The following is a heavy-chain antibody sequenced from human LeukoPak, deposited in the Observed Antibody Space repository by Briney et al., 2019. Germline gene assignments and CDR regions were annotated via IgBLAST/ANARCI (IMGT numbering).Heavy chain of an antibody. CDR2: INPNSGGT. Sequence: ASVKDSCKASGYTLTGYYMHWVRQAPGQGVEWMGRINPNSGGTNYAQKFQGRVTMTRDTYISTAYMELSRLRSDDTAVYYCARGLELELRLYYFDYSGQGTLVTVSS. CDR1: GYTLTGYY. J-gene: IGHJ4*02. D-gene: IGHD1-7*01. CDR3: ARGLELELRLYYFDY. V-gene: IGHV1-2*06.